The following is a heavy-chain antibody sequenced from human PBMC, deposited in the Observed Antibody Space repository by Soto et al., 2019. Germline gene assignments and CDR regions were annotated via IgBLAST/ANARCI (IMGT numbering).Heavy chain of an antibody. CDR3: ATDGITAGDN. D-gene: IGHD6-19*01. Sequence: PSETLSLTCTVSGGSISSYYWSWIRQPPGKGLEWIGYIYYSGSTNYNPSLKSRVTISVDTSKNQFSLKLSSVTAADTAVYYCATDGITAGDNCGQGTLVTGSS. J-gene: IGHJ4*02. CDR2: IYYSGST. V-gene: IGHV4-59*01. CDR1: GGSISSYY.